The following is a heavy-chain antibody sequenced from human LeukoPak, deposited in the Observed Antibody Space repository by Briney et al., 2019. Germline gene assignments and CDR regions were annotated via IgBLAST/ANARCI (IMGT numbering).Heavy chain of an antibody. D-gene: IGHD2-2*01. J-gene: IGHJ4*02. V-gene: IGHV3-21*01. Sequence: GGSLRLSCAASGFTFSSYSMNWVRQAPGKGLEWVSSISSSSSYIYYADSVKGRFTISRDNSKNTLYLQMNSLRAEDTAVYYCAKDYTMGYCSSTSCPGPLDYWGQGTLVTVSS. CDR1: GFTFSSYS. CDR2: ISSSSSYI. CDR3: AKDYTMGYCSSTSCPGPLDY.